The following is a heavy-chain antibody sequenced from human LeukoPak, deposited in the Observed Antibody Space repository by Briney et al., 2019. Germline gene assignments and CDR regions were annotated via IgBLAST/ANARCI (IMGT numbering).Heavy chain of an antibody. J-gene: IGHJ5*02. V-gene: IGHV4-30-2*02. CDR1: GGPISSSGYS. D-gene: IGHD1-26*01. CDR2: IYHSGST. CDR3: ARSRAFNSGAFDP. Sequence: SQTLSLTCAVSGGPISSSGYSWSWIRQPPGKGLEWIGYIYHSGSTYYNPSLKSRVTISVDTSKNQFSLRLNSVTAADTAVYYCARSRAFNSGAFDPWGQGSLVTVSS.